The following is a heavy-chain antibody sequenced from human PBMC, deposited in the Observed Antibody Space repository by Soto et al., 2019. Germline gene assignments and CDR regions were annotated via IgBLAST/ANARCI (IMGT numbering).Heavy chain of an antibody. D-gene: IGHD6-13*01. J-gene: IGHJ6*02. Sequence: SETLSLTCAVYGGSFSGYYWSWIRQPPGKGLEWIGEINHSGSTNYNPSLKSRVTISVDTSKNQFSLKLSSVTAADTAVYYCARALEQLDYYGMDVWGQGTTVTVSS. CDR1: GGSFSGYY. V-gene: IGHV4-34*01. CDR3: ARALEQLDYYGMDV. CDR2: INHSGST.